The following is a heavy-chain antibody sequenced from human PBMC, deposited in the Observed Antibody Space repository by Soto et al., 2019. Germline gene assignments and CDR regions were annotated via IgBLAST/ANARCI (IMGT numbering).Heavy chain of an antibody. J-gene: IGHJ4*02. D-gene: IGHD3-10*01. CDR1: GFTFSSYW. CDR2: INSDGSST. Sequence: QPVGSLRLSCAASGFTFSSYWMHWVRQAPGKGLVWVSRINSDGSSTSYADSVKGRFTISRDNAKNTLYLQMNSLRAEDTAVYYCARAGAGESPFDYWGQGTLVTVSS. CDR3: ARAGAGESPFDY. V-gene: IGHV3-74*01.